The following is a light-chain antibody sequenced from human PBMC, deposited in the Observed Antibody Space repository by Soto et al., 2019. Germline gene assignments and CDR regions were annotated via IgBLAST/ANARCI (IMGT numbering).Light chain of an antibody. Sequence: VMTQFPATLSASPGERVALSCRPSQSVNNRLGWYQQRPGQAPILLIYSATLRAAGVPDRFTGRGSGTEFTLIISSLQSEDYGVYYCQQYNAWPPHTFGQGTLVE. CDR3: QQYNAWPPHT. J-gene: IGKJ2*01. V-gene: IGKV3D-15*01. CDR1: QSVNNR. CDR2: SAT.